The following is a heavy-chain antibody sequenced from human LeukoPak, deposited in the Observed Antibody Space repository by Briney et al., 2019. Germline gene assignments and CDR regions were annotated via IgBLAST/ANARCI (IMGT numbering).Heavy chain of an antibody. V-gene: IGHV1-2*02. CDR1: GYTFTGYY. CDR3: ARGYCSAGDCFEFDY. Sequence: ASVKVSCKTSGYTFTGYYIHWVRRAPGQGLEWMVWNYPNNGGTTYAPNVRGRVSMTSDTSISTAYMELISLRSDDTAVYYCARGYCSAGDCFEFDYWGQGTQVTVSS. CDR2: NYPNNGGT. J-gene: IGHJ4*02. D-gene: IGHD2-15*01.